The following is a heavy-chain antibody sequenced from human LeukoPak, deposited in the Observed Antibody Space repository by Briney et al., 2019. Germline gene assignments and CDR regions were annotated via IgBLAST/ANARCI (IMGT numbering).Heavy chain of an antibody. Sequence: PGGSLRLSCAASGFTFSSYWMHWVRQAPGKGLAWVSRINTDGSSTSNADSVKGRLTVSRDNAKNTLYLQLSSLRAEDTAVYYCARGGRFGELSSSLWGQGTLVTVSS. D-gene: IGHD3-10*01. CDR1: GFTFSSYW. CDR2: INTDGSST. J-gene: IGHJ4*02. CDR3: ARGGRFGELSSSL. V-gene: IGHV3-74*01.